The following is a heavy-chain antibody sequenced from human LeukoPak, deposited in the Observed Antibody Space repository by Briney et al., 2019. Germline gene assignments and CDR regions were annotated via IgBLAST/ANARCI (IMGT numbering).Heavy chain of an antibody. CDR1: GFTVSSNY. J-gene: IGHJ6*02. V-gene: IGHV3-53*01. D-gene: IGHD4-17*01. CDR2: IYSGGST. CDR3: AREPTTVTGRLYYYGMDV. Sequence: GGSLRLSCAASGFTVSSNYMSWVRQAPGKGLEWVSVIYSGGSTYYADSVKGRFTISRHNSKNTLYLQMNSLRAEDTAVYYCAREPTTVTGRLYYYGMDVWGQGTTVTVSS.